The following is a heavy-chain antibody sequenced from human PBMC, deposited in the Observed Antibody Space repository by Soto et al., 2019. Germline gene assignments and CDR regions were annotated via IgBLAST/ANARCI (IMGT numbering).Heavy chain of an antibody. CDR1: GGTFSSYA. V-gene: IGHV1-69*13. CDR3: ARARREIVVVRVISGAFDI. J-gene: IGHJ3*02. CDR2: IIPIFGTA. Sequence: ASVKVSCKASGGTFSSYAISWVRQAPGQGLEWMGGIIPIFGTANYAQKFQGRVTITADESTNTAYMELSSLRSEDTAVYYCARARREIVVVRVISGAFDIWGQGTMVTVSS. D-gene: IGHD3-22*01.